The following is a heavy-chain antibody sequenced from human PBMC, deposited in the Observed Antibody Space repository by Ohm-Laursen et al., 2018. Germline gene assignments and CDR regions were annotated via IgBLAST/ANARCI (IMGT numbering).Heavy chain of an antibody. D-gene: IGHD3-22*01. CDR3: ARKYYDSSADDY. Sequence: GSLRLSCTASGFTFSSYWMSWVRQAPGKGLEWVANIKQDGSEKYYVDSVKGRFTISRDNAKNSLYLQMNSLRAEDTAVYYCARKYYDSSADDYWGQGTLVTVSS. V-gene: IGHV3-7*01. J-gene: IGHJ4*02. CDR1: GFTFSSYW. CDR2: IKQDGSEK.